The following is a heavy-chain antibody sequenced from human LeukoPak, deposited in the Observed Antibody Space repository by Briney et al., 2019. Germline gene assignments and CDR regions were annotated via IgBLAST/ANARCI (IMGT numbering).Heavy chain of an antibody. J-gene: IGHJ4*02. CDR2: ISAYNGNT. CDR1: GYTFTSYG. V-gene: IGHV1-18*01. CDR3: ARDLESYSYTPHPDY. Sequence: ASVKVSCKASGYTFTSYGISWARQAPGQGLEWMGWISAYNGNTNYAQKLQGRVTMTTDTSTSTAYMELRSLRSDDTAVYYCARDLESYSYTPHPDYWGQGTLVTVSS. D-gene: IGHD5-18*01.